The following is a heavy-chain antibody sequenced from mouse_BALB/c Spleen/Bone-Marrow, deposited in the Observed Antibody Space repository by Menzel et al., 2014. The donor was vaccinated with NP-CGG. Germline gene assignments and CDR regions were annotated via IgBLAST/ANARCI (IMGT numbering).Heavy chain of an antibody. CDR3: ARQTYYDYDGYFDY. V-gene: IGHV5-6*01. Sequence: DVQLQESGGDLVKPGGSLKLSCAASRFTFSSYGMSWVRQTPDKRLEWVATISSGGSYTYYPDSVKGRFTISRDNAKNTMYLQMSSLKSEDTAIYYCARQTYYDYDGYFDYWGQGTTLTVSS. J-gene: IGHJ2*01. D-gene: IGHD2-4*01. CDR2: ISSGGSYT. CDR1: RFTFSSYG.